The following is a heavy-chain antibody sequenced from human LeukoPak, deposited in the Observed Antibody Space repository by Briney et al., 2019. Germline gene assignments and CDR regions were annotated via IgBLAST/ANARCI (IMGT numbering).Heavy chain of an antibody. J-gene: IGHJ4*02. Sequence: PGGSLRLSCAASRFIFPSTGMHWVRQAPGKGLEWVSFIRYDGSDKYYADSVQGRFIISRDNSKNTLFLQMNSLRLDDTAVYYCVRDDSSGYYPTSRFDYWGQGTLVTVSS. CDR1: RFIFPSTG. CDR2: IRYDGSDK. D-gene: IGHD3-22*01. CDR3: VRDDSSGYYPTSRFDY. V-gene: IGHV3-30*02.